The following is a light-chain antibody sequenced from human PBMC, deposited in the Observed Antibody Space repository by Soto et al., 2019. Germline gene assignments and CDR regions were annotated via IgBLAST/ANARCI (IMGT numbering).Light chain of an antibody. CDR2: WAS. CDR1: QSVLYSSNNKNY. Sequence: DIVMTQSPDSLAVSLGERATINCKSSQSVLYSSNNKNYLAWYQQKPGQPPKLLIYWASTRESGVTDRFSGSGSGTDFTLTISSLQAEDLAVYYCQQYYSTPITFGQGTRLEIK. J-gene: IGKJ5*01. CDR3: QQYYSTPIT. V-gene: IGKV4-1*01.